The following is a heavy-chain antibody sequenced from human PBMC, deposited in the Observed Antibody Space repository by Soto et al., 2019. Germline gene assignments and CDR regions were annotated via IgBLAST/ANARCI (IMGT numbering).Heavy chain of an antibody. Sequence: SETLSLTCTVYGGSFGSYYWSWIRQPPGKGLEWIGEINHTGSTNYNPSLKGRVTISVDTSKNQFSLKLSSVTAADTAVYYCARVGVTMVRGVITNWFDPWGQGTLVTVSS. CDR2: INHTGST. V-gene: IGHV4-34*01. J-gene: IGHJ5*02. D-gene: IGHD3-10*01. CDR1: GGSFGSYY. CDR3: ARVGVTMVRGVITNWFDP.